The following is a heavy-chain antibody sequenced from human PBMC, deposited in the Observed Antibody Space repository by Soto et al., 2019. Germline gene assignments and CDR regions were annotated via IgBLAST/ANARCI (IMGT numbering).Heavy chain of an antibody. CDR3: STPGGDYYFGMDV. V-gene: IGHV5-51*01. CDR2: IYPGDSDT. Sequence: PGASLKISCKCSGYSFTSYWIGWVLQMPGKGLEWMGIIYPGDSDTRYSPSFQGQVTISADKSISTAYLQWSSLKASDTAMYYWSTPGGDYYFGMDVWGKGTKITVSS. J-gene: IGHJ6*04. CDR1: GYSFTSYW. D-gene: IGHD2-21*01.